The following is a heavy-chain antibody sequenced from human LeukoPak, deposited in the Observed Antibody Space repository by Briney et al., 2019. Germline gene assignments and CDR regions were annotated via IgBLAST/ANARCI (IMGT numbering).Heavy chain of an antibody. J-gene: IGHJ6*03. CDR3: AREPTSYYYDSSGLYYYYYMDV. CDR1: GFTFSSYG. CDR2: IRYDGSNK. D-gene: IGHD3-22*01. Sequence: GGSLRLSCAASGFTFSSYGMYWVRQAPGKGLEWVAFIRYDGSNKYYADSVKGRFTISRDNAKNSLYLQMNSLRAEDTAVYYCAREPTSYYYDSSGLYYYYYMDVWGKGTTVTISS. V-gene: IGHV3-30*02.